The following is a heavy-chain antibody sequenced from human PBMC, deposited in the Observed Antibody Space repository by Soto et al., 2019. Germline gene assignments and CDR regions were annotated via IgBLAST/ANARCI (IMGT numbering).Heavy chain of an antibody. J-gene: IGHJ1*01. D-gene: IGHD6-13*01. CDR3: VKDESINWYSGHFRH. V-gene: IGHV3-9*01. CDR1: GFTFDDYA. Sequence: SLRLSCAASGFTFDDYAMHWVRQVPGKGLEWVSGINWNSGSIGYGDSVKGRFAISRDKAKNSLHLQMNSLSAEDTAFYYCVKDESINWYSGHFRHWGQGTLVTVSS. CDR2: INWNSGSI.